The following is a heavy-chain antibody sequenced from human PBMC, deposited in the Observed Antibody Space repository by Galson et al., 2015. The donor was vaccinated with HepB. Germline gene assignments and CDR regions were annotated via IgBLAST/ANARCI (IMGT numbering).Heavy chain of an antibody. V-gene: IGHV3-30*03. CDR3: ARDPTTVVTPG. J-gene: IGHJ4*02. Sequence: SLRLSCAASGFTFSSYGMHWVRQAPGKGLEWVAVISYDGSNKYYADSVKGRFTISRDNSKNTLYLQMNSLRAEDTAVYYCARDPTTVVTPGWGQGTLVTVSS. CDR2: ISYDGSNK. D-gene: IGHD4-23*01. CDR1: GFTFSSYG.